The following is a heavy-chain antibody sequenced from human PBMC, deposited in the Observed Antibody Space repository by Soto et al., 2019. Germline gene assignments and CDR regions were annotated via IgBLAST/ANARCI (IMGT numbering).Heavy chain of an antibody. V-gene: IGHV3-30-3*01. CDR3: ARVDYCDSSGYFQH. CDR1: GFTFSSYA. J-gene: IGHJ1*01. D-gene: IGHD4-17*01. Sequence: QVQLVESGGGVVQPGRSLRLSCAASGFTFSSYAIHWVRQAPGKGLGWVAVISYDGSNKSYADSVKGRFTISRDNSKNTLELQVHSLRADDSAVYYCARVDYCDSSGYFQHGGEGTLVTVSS. CDR2: ISYDGSNK.